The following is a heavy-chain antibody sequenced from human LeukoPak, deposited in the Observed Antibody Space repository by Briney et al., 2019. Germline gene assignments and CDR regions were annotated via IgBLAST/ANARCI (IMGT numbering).Heavy chain of an antibody. CDR2: INPNSGGT. V-gene: IGHV1-2*02. CDR1: GYTFTSYY. J-gene: IGHJ4*02. D-gene: IGHD3-10*01. CDR3: ASEAMGSITMVRGVMDY. Sequence: GASVKVSCKASGYTFTSYYMHWVRQAPGQGLEWMGWINPNSGGTNYAQKFQGRVTMTRDTSISTAYMELSRLRSDDTAVYYCASEAMGSITMVRGVMDYWGQGTLVTVSS.